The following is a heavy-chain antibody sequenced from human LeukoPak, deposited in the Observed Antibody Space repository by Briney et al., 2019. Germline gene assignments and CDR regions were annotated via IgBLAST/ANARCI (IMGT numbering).Heavy chain of an antibody. Sequence: GGSLRLSCAASGFTFSSYGMHWVRQAPGKGLEWVAVISYDGSNKYYADPVKGRFTISRENSKNTLYLQMNSLRAEDTAVYYCAKDQTRNYYYGMDVWGKGTTVTVSS. CDR1: GFTFSSYG. CDR2: ISYDGSNK. J-gene: IGHJ6*04. V-gene: IGHV3-30*18. CDR3: AKDQTRNYYYGMDV.